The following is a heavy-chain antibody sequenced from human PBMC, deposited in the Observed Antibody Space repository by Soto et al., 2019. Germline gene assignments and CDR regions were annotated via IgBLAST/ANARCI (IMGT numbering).Heavy chain of an antibody. Sequence: GGSLRLSCAASGLTFSRYWMNWVRQAPGKGLEWVANIKQDGTEKNYVDSVKGRFTISRDNARNSLYLQMDSLRAEDTAVYFCARGDTPMITGMDSFDIWGQGTMVTVSS. D-gene: IGHD5-18*01. CDR1: GLTFSRYW. V-gene: IGHV3-7*01. CDR2: IKQDGTEK. CDR3: ARGDTPMITGMDSFDI. J-gene: IGHJ3*02.